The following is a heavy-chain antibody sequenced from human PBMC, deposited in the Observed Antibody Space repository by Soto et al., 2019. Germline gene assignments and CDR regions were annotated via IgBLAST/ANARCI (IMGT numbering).Heavy chain of an antibody. CDR2: ISYDGSNK. V-gene: IGHV3-30*18. D-gene: IGHD6-19*01. CDR1: GFTFSSYG. CDR3: AKDGGCSGWWASYYYYGMDV. J-gene: IGHJ6*02. Sequence: GGSLRLSCAASGFTFSSYGMHWVRQAPGKGLEWVAVISYDGSNKYYADSVKGRFTNSRDNSNNTLSLHMNSLRAEDTAVYYCAKDGGCSGWWASYYYYGMDVWGQGTTVTVSS.